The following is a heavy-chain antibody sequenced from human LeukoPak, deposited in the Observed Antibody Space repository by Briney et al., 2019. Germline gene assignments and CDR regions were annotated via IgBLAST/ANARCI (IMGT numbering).Heavy chain of an antibody. V-gene: IGHV3-30-3*01. CDR3: ARADYVWGSYRIDAFDI. J-gene: IGHJ3*02. D-gene: IGHD3-16*02. CDR2: ISYDGSKK. CDR1: GLTFSSYA. Sequence: PGGSLRLSCAASGLTFSSYAMHWVRQAPGKGLEWVAVISYDGSKKYYADSVKGPFTISRDNSKNTLYLQMNSLRAEDTAVYYCARADYVWGSYRIDAFDIWGQGTMVTVSS.